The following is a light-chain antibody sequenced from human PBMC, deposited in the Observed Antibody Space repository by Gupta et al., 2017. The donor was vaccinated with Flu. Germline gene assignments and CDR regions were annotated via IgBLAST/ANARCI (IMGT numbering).Light chain of an antibody. J-gene: IGLJ1*01. V-gene: IGLV3-21*02. Sequence: SYLLPQPPSVSVAPGGTARITCGGKNIGSRSVPWYQQKPGQAPVLVVYDDTDRPSGIPDRFSGFNSGDTATLTINRVEAGEEADYYCQVWDSSSDHPGVFGTGTKLTVL. CDR3: QVWDSSSDHPGV. CDR1: NIGSRS. CDR2: DDT.